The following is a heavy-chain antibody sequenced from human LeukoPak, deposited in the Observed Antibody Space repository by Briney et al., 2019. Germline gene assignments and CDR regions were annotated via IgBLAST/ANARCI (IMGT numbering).Heavy chain of an antibody. J-gene: IGHJ4*02. V-gene: IGHV3-7*01. CDR1: GFTFSNYW. D-gene: IGHD5-18*01. CDR3: ARDIGYGDC. CDR2: IKQDGSER. Sequence: HPGGSLRLSCATSGFTFSNYWMAWVRQAPGKGLEWVASIKQDGSERNYVDSVRGRFTISRDNAKNSLYVQMSSLRAEDTAVYYCARDIGYGDCWGQGTLVTVSS.